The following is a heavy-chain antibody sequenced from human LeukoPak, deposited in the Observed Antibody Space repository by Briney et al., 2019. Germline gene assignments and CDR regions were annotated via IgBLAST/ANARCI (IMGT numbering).Heavy chain of an antibody. V-gene: IGHV4-31*03. D-gene: IGHD2-2*01. Sequence: SETLSLTCTVSGGSISSGGYYWSWLRQHPGKGLEWIGYIYYSGSTYYNPSLKSRVTISVDTSKNQFSLKLSSVTAADTAVYYCARVLGVGRNWFDPWGQGTLVTVSS. CDR3: ARVLGVGRNWFDP. CDR2: IYYSGST. J-gene: IGHJ5*02. CDR1: GGSISSGGYY.